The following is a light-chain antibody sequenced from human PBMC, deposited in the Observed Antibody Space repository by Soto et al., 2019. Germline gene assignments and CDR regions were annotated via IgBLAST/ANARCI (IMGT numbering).Light chain of an antibody. Sequence: AIQLTQSPSSLPASVGDRVTITCRASQGISSALAWYQQKPGKTPKLLIYYASSLESGVPSRFSGSGSGTDFTLTISSLQPEDFATYYCQQFNNYLFTFGPGTKVDIK. J-gene: IGKJ3*01. CDR1: QGISSA. CDR2: YAS. V-gene: IGKV1D-13*01. CDR3: QQFNNYLFT.